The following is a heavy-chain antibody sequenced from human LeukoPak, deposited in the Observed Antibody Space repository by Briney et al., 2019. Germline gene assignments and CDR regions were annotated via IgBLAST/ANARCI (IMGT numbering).Heavy chain of an antibody. CDR1: GGSISSSNW. Sequence: PSGTLSLTCAVSGGSISSSNWWSWVRQPPGKGLEWIGEIYHSGSTDYNPSLKSRVTISVDESKNQFSLKLSSVTAADTAVYYCARLHFPSGSYSNYYYYGMDVWGQGTTVTVSS. CDR3: ARLHFPSGSYSNYYYYGMDV. CDR2: IYHSGST. V-gene: IGHV4-4*02. J-gene: IGHJ6*02. D-gene: IGHD3-10*01.